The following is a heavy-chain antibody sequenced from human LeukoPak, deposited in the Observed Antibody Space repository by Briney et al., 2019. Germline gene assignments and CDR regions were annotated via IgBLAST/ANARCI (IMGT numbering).Heavy chain of an antibody. J-gene: IGHJ4*02. Sequence: SGPTLVKPTQTLTLTCTFSGFSLNTSGVGVGWIRQPPGKALEWLALTYWDDDKRYSPSLKSRLTITKDTSKNQLVFTMTNMDPADTATYYCAHRGCSDGSCYGYFDYWGQGALVTVSS. D-gene: IGHD2-15*01. V-gene: IGHV2-5*02. CDR2: TYWDDDK. CDR1: GFSLNTSGVG. CDR3: AHRGCSDGSCYGYFDY.